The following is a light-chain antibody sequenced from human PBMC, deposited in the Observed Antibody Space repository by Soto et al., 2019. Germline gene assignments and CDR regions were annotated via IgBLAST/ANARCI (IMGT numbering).Light chain of an antibody. CDR3: HQYHDWPPIT. CDR2: GAS. J-gene: IGKJ3*01. Sequence: EIVMTQSPATLFVSPGERATLSCRASQTVSDDLAWYQQKPGQAPRLLIYGASTRATDIPARFSGGGSGTEFTRTISSLQSEDSAIYYCHQYHDWPPITFGPGTKVNI. V-gene: IGKV3-15*01. CDR1: QTVSDD.